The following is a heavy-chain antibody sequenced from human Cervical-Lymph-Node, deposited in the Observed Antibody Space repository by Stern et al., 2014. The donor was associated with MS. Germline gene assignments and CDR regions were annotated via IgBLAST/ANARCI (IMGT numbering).Heavy chain of an antibody. V-gene: IGHV1-2*02. CDR3: ARDWGVVTAPDTL. J-gene: IGHJ4*02. Sequence: QVQLVQSGAEVKKPGASVTVSCKASGYTLTDYYMHWVRQAPGQGLEWMGWINPKHGETKHAPKFQGSITQTQGPSSRTAHIVLSSLTSDDTAVYNCARDWGVVTAPDTLRGQGTLVTVSS. CDR1: GYTLTDYY. D-gene: IGHD2-21*02. CDR2: INPKHGET.